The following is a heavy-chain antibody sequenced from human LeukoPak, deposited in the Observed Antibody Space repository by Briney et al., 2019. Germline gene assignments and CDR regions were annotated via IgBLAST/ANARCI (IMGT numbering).Heavy chain of an antibody. J-gene: IGHJ6*02. V-gene: IGHV3-23*01. D-gene: IGHD3-10*01. CDR2: ISGRGINT. CDR1: GFTFSSYA. Sequence: PGGSLRLSCAASGFTFSSYAVSWVRQAPGKGLEWVSAISGRGINTYYAASVKGRFDISRDNSRDTVYLQMNSLRAEDTAIYYCAKDIRRGSGTHYYYYGMDVWGQGTAVTVSS. CDR3: AKDIRRGSGTHYYYYGMDV.